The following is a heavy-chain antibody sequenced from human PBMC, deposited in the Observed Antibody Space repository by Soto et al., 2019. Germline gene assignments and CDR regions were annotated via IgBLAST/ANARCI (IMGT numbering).Heavy chain of an antibody. V-gene: IGHV4-39*01. CDR3: ARRSNYGDDIYYFDY. CDR1: GGSISSSSYY. CDR2: IYYSGST. Sequence: ETLSLTCTVSGGSISSSSYYWGWIRQPPGKGLEWIGSIYYSGSTYYNPSLKSRVTISVDTSKNQFSLKLSSVTAADTAVYYCARRSNYGDDIYYFDYWGQGTLVTVSS. D-gene: IGHD4-17*01. J-gene: IGHJ4*02.